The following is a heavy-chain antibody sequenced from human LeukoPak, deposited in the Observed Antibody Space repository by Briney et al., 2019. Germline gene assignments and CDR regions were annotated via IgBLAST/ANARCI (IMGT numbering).Heavy chain of an antibody. CDR1: GIRFTTHW. D-gene: IGHD3-3*01. CDR3: ASAYASYDFWSGYEHFDF. CDR2: IRQDGWEK. V-gene: IGHV3-7*01. J-gene: IGHJ4*02. Sequence: GGSLRLSCAAWGIRFTTHWINGVGQAPGKGLEGVASIRQDGWEKKYVDAVKGRCNIPRDLAQNSLFLQMNSLRAEDTAVYYCASAYASYDFWSGYEHFDFWGQGPLVTVSS.